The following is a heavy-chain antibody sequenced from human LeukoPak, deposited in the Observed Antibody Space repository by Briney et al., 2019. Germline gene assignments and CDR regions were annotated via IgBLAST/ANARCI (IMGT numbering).Heavy chain of an antibody. J-gene: IGHJ4*02. CDR1: GFTFSNHW. V-gene: IGHV3-74*01. CDR3: VRDALAPRRDFDF. D-gene: IGHD6-6*01. Sequence: PGGSLRLSCAASGFTFSNHWMHWVRQAPGKGLVWVSRIKTDGSSTTYANSVKGRFTISTDNAKNTLYLQMNGLRAEVTAGYYCVRDALAPRRDFDFWGQGTLVSVSS. CDR2: IKTDGSST.